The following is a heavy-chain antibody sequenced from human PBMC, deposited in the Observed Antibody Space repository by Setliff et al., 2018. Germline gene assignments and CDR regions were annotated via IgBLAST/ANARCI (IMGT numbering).Heavy chain of an antibody. CDR1: GYSISSGYY. V-gene: IGHV4-38-2*02. D-gene: IGHD3-3*01. CDR2: IYHSGST. Sequence: PSETLSLTCTVSGYSISSGYYWGWIRQPPGKGLEWIGSIYHSGSTNYNPSLKSRVTISVDKSKNQFSLKLSSVTAADTAVYYCARAREENFWSGDYYYYGMDVWGQGTTVTVSS. J-gene: IGHJ6*02. CDR3: ARAREENFWSGDYYYYGMDV.